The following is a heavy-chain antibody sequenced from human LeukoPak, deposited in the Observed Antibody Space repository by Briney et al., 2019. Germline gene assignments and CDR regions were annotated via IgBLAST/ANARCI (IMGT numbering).Heavy chain of an antibody. Sequence: GGSLRLSCTASAIXFSNSWISWVRQAPEKGLEWVANIKQDGSETNYVGSVKGRFTISRDNAKNLVFLQMNGLRAEDTAVYYCARGRTITLLRGVAMSDGFDIWGQGAMVAVSS. CDR2: IKQDGSET. CDR3: ARGRTITLLRGVAMSDGFDI. J-gene: IGHJ3*02. D-gene: IGHD3-10*01. CDR1: AIXFSNSW. V-gene: IGHV3-7*02.